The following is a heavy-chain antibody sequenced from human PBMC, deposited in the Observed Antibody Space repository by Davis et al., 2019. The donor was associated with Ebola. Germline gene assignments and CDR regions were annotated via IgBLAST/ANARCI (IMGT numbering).Heavy chain of an antibody. CDR2: INHSGST. D-gene: IGHD5-24*01. J-gene: IGHJ4*02. CDR3: VRGSDAYKTGY. CDR1: GGSIISSSYY. Sequence: MPSETLSLTCTVSGGSIISSSYYWSWIRQPPGKGLEWIGEINHSGSTNYNPLLKSRVTISVDTSKNQFSLEVRSVTAADTAFYYCVRGSDAYKTGYWGQGTLVTVSS. V-gene: IGHV4-39*07.